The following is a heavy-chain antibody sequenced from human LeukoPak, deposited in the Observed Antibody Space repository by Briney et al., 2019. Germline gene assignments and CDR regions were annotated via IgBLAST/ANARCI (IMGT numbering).Heavy chain of an antibody. CDR1: GGSISSGDFC. Sequence: SETLSLTCTVSGGSISSGDFCWSWIRQPPGKGLEWIGYIYYSGSIYYNPSLKSRVTMSVDTSKNQFSLKLSSVTAADTAVYYCARDLLYSSPGFDYWGQGTLVTVSS. D-gene: IGHD6-13*01. CDR3: ARDLLYSSPGFDY. CDR2: IYYSGSI. J-gene: IGHJ4*02. V-gene: IGHV4-30-4*08.